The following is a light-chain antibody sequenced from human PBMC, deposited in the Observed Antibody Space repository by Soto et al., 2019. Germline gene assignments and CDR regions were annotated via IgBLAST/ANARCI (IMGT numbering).Light chain of an antibody. CDR1: QGIRND. CDR3: LQDYDYPLT. J-gene: IGKJ4*01. Sequence: AIQMTQSPSALSTSVGDRVTISCRASQGIRNDLGWYQQKPGKAPKLLIYAASILQSGVPSRFSGSGSGTDFTLTISSLQPEDFATYYCLQDYDYPLTFGGGTKVQLK. CDR2: AAS. V-gene: IGKV1-6*01.